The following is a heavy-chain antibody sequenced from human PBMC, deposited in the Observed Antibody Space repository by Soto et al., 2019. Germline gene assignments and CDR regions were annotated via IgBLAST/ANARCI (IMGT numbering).Heavy chain of an antibody. Sequence: EVQLVESGGGLVKPGGSLRLSCAASGFTFSSYSMNWVRQAPGKGLEWVSSISSSSSYIYYADSVKGRFTISRDNAKNSLYLQMNSLRAEDTAVYYCARDRCSSSWPLMDVWGQGTTVTVSS. V-gene: IGHV3-21*01. J-gene: IGHJ6*02. CDR1: GFTFSSYS. CDR2: ISSSSSYI. D-gene: IGHD6-13*01. CDR3: ARDRCSSSWPLMDV.